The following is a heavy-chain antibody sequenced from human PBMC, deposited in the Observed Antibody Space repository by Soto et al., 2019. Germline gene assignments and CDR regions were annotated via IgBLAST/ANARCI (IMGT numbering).Heavy chain of an antibody. Sequence: QVQLVESGGGVVQPGRSLRLSCAASGFTFSSYGMHWVRQAPGKGLEWVAVISYDGSNKYYADSVKGRFTISRDNSKNTLYLQMNSLRAEDTAVYYCAKASEGLLRSDAFDIWGQGTMVTVSS. CDR2: ISYDGSNK. V-gene: IGHV3-30*18. CDR3: AKASEGLLRSDAFDI. J-gene: IGHJ3*02. CDR1: GFTFSSYG. D-gene: IGHD3-3*01.